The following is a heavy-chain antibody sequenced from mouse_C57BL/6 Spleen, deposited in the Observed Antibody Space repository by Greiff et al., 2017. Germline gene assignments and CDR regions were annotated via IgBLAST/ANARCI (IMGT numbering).Heavy chain of an antibody. Sequence: EVKLVESGDGLVKPGGSLKLSCAASGFTFSSYAMSWVRQTPEKRLEWVAYISSGGDYIYYADTVKGRFTISRDNARNTLYLQMSSLKSEDTAMYYCTRGGDGCYYAMDYWGQGTSVTVSS. CDR1: GFTFSSYA. CDR2: ISSGGDYI. V-gene: IGHV5-9-1*02. CDR3: TRGGDGCYYAMDY. J-gene: IGHJ4*01. D-gene: IGHD2-3*01.